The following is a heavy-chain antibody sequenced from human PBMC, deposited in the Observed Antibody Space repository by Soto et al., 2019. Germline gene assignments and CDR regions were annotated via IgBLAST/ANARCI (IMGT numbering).Heavy chain of an antibody. D-gene: IGHD3-16*02. CDR2: INHSGTT. J-gene: IGHJ5*02. Sequence: SETLSLTCAVYGGSFSGYYWSWIRQPPGKGLEWIGEINHSGTTNYNPSLGSRVTISVDTSRKSFSLKLSSVTAADTAVYFCARDRWMSRANWFDPWGPGTLVTVSS. CDR1: GGSFSGYY. V-gene: IGHV4-34*01. CDR3: ARDRWMSRANWFDP.